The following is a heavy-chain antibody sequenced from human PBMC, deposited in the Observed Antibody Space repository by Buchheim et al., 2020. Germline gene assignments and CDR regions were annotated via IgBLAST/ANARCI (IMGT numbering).Heavy chain of an antibody. CDR1: GFTFSSYG. CDR3: AKTSMAVYYYYYGMDV. V-gene: IGHV3-30*18. D-gene: IGHD2/OR15-2a*01. J-gene: IGHJ6*02. CDR2: ISYDGSNK. Sequence: QVQLVESGGGVVQPGRSLRLSCAAAGFTFSSYGMHWVRQAPGKGLEWVAVISYDGSNKYYADSVKGRFTIYRDNSKNTLYLQMNSLRAEDTAVYYCAKTSMAVYYYYYGMDVWGQGTT.